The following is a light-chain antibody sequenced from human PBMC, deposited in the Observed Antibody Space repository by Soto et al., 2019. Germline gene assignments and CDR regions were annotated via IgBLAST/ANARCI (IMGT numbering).Light chain of an antibody. J-gene: IGKJ1*01. Sequence: DIQLTQSPSFLSASVGDRVTITCLASQGINRFLAWYQQKPGTAPKLLIYAASTLQSGVPSRFSGSVSGTEFTLTISSLQPEDCSTYDGQQLKSNLITVGQGTKVDIK. CDR1: QGINRF. CDR3: QQLKSNLIT. V-gene: IGKV1-9*01. CDR2: AAS.